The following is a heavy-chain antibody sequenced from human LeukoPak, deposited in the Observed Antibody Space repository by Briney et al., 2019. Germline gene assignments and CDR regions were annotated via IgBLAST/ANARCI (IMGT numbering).Heavy chain of an antibody. D-gene: IGHD5-18*01. V-gene: IGHV3-11*01. CDR2: ISAGGTTI. Sequence: PGGSLRLSCAASGFTFSDYYMTWIRQAPGKGLEWVSYISAGGTTIYYADSVKGRFTISRDNARNSLFLQMNNLRAEDTAVYYCARARGYSYARDWGQGTLVTVSS. CDR3: ARARGYSYARD. J-gene: IGHJ4*02. CDR1: GFTFSDYY.